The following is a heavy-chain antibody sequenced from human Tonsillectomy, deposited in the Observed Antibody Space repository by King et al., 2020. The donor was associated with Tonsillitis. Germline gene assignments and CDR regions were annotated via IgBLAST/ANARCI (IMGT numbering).Heavy chain of an antibody. CDR1: GYSFITYW. Sequence: VQLVESGAEVKKPGESLKISCKGSGYSFITYWIGWVRQTPGKGPEWMGIIYPGDSDTRYSPSFQGQVTISADKSISTAYLQWSSLKASDTAMYYCARNPTMMDPFDYWGQGTLVTVSS. V-gene: IGHV5-51*01. J-gene: IGHJ4*02. CDR3: ARNPTMMDPFDY. CDR2: IYPGDSDT. D-gene: IGHD3-22*01.